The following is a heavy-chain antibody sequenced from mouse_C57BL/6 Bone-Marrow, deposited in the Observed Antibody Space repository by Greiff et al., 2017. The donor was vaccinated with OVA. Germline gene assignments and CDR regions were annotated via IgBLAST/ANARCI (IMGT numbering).Heavy chain of an antibody. J-gene: IGHJ2*01. V-gene: IGHV1-26*01. D-gene: IGHD2-1*01. Sequence: EVQLQQSGHELVKPGASVKISCKASGYTFTDYYMNWVKQSHGKSLEWIGDINPNNGGTSYNQKFKGKATLTVDKSSSTAYMELRSLTSEDSAVYYCARPGNYDYFDYWGQGTTLTVSS. CDR3: ARPGNYDYFDY. CDR2: INPNNGGT. CDR1: GYTFTDYY.